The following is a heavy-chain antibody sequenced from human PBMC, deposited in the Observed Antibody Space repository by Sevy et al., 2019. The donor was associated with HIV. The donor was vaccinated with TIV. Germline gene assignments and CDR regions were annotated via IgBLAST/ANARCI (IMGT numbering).Heavy chain of an antibody. CDR3: ATSSGWALDC. J-gene: IGHJ4*02. D-gene: IGHD6-19*01. Sequence: GGSLRLSCVASGINFKTYKINWVRQTPGKGLEWVSSISFSGNYIYYADFAKGRFTISRDNARNSLYLQMISLTAEDTAVYYCATSSGWALDCWGQGTLVTVSS. V-gene: IGHV3-21*01. CDR2: ISFSGNYI. CDR1: GINFKTYK.